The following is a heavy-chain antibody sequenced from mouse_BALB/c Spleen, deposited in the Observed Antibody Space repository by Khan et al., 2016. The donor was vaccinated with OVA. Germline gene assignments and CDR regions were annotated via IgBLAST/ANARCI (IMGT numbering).Heavy chain of an antibody. J-gene: IGHJ2*01. CDR1: GYSITSDYA. D-gene: IGHD2-3*01. CDR2: ISYSGNT. V-gene: IGHV3-2*02. CDR3: ARIDGGYFDY. Sequence: EVQLQESGPGLVKPSQSLSLTCTVTGYSITSDYAWNWIRQFPGNKLEWMGHISYSGNTKYNPSLKSRISITRDTSKNQFFLQLNSVTTEDTATYYCARIDGGYFDYWGQGTTLTVSS.